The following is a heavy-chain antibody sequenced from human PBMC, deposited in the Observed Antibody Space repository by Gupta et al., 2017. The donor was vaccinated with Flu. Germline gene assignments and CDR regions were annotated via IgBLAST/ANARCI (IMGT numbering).Heavy chain of an antibody. D-gene: IGHD5-24*01. V-gene: IGHV4-39*01. Sequence: QLQLPESGPGLVKPSETLSLTCTVSCASISRDSDYWGWIRQPPGKGLEWIGSFYYRGNTCYNPSLKSRVTLSVDTSNNKFSLKLSSVTAADTAVYYCARRFSPAGMSTIYSYFDYWGQGILVTVSS. J-gene: IGHJ4*02. CDR3: ARRFSPAGMSTIYSYFDY. CDR2: FYYRGNT. CDR1: CASISRDSDY.